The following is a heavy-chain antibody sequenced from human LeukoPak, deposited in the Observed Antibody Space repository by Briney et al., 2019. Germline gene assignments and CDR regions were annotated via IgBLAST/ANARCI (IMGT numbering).Heavy chain of an antibody. CDR2: IWYDGSVK. Sequence: GGSLRLSCVASGFTFSSYGAHWVRQAPGKGLEWVAIIWYDGSVKNYADSVKGRFTIPRDNSKSTLYLQMNSLGAEDTALYYCARSPNYGSGQYYFDSWGQGLLVTVSS. CDR1: GFTFSSYG. J-gene: IGHJ4*02. CDR3: ARSPNYGSGQYYFDS. V-gene: IGHV3-33*01. D-gene: IGHD3-10*01.